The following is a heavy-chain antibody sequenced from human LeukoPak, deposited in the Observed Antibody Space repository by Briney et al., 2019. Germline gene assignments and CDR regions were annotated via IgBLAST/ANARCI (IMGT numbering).Heavy chain of an antibody. CDR3: ARDDNSDFGVVIDY. Sequence: GGSLRLSCAASGFTFSSYSMNWVRQAPGKGLEWVSPISSSSSYIYYADSVKGRFTISRDNAKNSLYLQMNSLRAEDTAVYYCARDDNSDFGVVIDYWGQGTLVTVSS. V-gene: IGHV3-21*01. J-gene: IGHJ4*02. CDR2: ISSSSSYI. CDR1: GFTFSSYS. D-gene: IGHD3-3*01.